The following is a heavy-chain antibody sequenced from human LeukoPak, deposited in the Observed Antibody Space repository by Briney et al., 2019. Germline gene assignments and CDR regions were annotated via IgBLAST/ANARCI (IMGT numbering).Heavy chain of an antibody. D-gene: IGHD1-26*01. CDR2: IFYSGST. J-gene: IGHJ4*02. CDR1: GGSISTSSYY. Sequence: SETLSLTCTVSGGSISTSSYYWGWVRQPPGNGLEWIGNIFYSGSTYYSPSLKSRVTISLDTSRNQFSLKLNSVTAADTAVYYCASGSYSFYYFDYWGQGTLVTVSS. V-gene: IGHV4-39*07. CDR3: ASGSYSFYYFDY.